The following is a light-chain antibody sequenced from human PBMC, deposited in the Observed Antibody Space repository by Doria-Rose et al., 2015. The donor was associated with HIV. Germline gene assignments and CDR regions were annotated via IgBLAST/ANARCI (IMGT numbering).Light chain of an antibody. CDR2: DGS. CDR1: QSFSSTY. Sequence: DIVMTQSSGTLSLSTGERATLSRRASQSFSSTYLAWYQQKPGQAPSLLIYDGSTRATGIPDRFSASGSGTDFTLTINRLEPEDFALYYCHQYGTSWTFGQGTKVEI. J-gene: IGKJ1*01. V-gene: IGKV3-20*01. CDR3: HQYGTSWT.